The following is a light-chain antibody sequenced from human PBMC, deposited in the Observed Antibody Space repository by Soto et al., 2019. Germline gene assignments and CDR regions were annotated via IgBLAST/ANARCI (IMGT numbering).Light chain of an antibody. CDR1: SSNSGSNA. Sequence: QSVLTQPPSVSGTPGQRVIISCSGSSSNSGSNAVNWYQQLPGTAPKLLMASSNQRPSGVPDRFSGPKSGTSASLAISGLQSEDEADYYCATWDDSLNGVVFGGWTKLTVL. V-gene: IGLV1-44*01. CDR2: SSN. J-gene: IGLJ2*01. CDR3: ATWDDSLNGVV.